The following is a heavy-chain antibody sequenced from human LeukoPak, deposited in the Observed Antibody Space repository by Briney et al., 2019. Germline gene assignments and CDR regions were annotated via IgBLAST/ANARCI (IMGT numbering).Heavy chain of an antibody. Sequence: GGSLRLSCGASGFTFSSYEMNWFRQAPGKGLEWLSYISTSSATIKYADSVKGRFTISRDNAKNSLYLQMNNLRAEDSAVYYCVRKTVGAQNWFGPWGQGTLVSVSS. V-gene: IGHV3-48*03. J-gene: IGHJ5*02. CDR1: GFTFSSYE. CDR3: VRKTVGAQNWFGP. D-gene: IGHD1-26*01. CDR2: ISTSSATI.